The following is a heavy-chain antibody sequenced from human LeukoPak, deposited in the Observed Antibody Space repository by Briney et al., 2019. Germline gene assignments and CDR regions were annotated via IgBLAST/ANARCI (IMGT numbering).Heavy chain of an antibody. D-gene: IGHD2-15*01. V-gene: IGHV3-7*03. CDR1: GFTLSNYW. Sequence: GGSLRLSCTASGFTLSNYWMTWVRQAPGKGLEWVAKIEKDGSATYYVDSMKGRFTVSRDNSKNTLYLQMNSLRAEDTAVYYCAKEFGLVASAFWGQGTLVTVSS. CDR3: AKEFGLVASAF. CDR2: IEKDGSAT. J-gene: IGHJ4*02.